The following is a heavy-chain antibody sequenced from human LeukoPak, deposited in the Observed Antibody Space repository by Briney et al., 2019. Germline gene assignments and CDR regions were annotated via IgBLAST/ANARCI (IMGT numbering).Heavy chain of an antibody. CDR1: GFTFSSYG. CDR3: AKALSFNCSSTSCYAMDAFDI. Sequence: GGSLRLSCAASGFTFSSYGMHWVRQAPGKGLEWVAVISNDGSNKYYADSVKGRFTISRDNSKNTLYLQMNSLRAEDTAVYYCAKALSFNCSSTSCYAMDAFDIWGQGTMVTVSS. CDR2: ISNDGSNK. V-gene: IGHV3-30*18. D-gene: IGHD2-2*01. J-gene: IGHJ3*02.